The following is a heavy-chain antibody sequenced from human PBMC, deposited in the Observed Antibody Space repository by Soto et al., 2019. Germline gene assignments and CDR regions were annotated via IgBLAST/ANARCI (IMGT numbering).Heavy chain of an antibody. CDR2: ISAYNGNT. Sequence: ASVKVSCKASGYTFTSYGISCVRQAPGQGLEGMGWISAYNGNTNYAQKLQGRVTMTTATSPSTTDMEPRSPVSGVTAVYFCERGDTADRLDFWGEGTLVSVSS. CDR1: GYTFTSYG. V-gene: IGHV1-18*01. CDR3: ERGDTADRLDF. D-gene: IGHD6-6*01. J-gene: IGHJ4*02.